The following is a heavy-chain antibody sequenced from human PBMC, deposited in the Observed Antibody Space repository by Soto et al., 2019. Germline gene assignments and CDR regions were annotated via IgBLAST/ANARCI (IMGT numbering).Heavy chain of an antibody. CDR1: GGSISSGGYY. J-gene: IGHJ6*02. V-gene: IGHV4-31*03. D-gene: IGHD3-10*01. CDR2: IYYSGST. Sequence: KPSETLSLTCTVSGGSISSGGYYWSWIRQHPGKGLEWIGYIYYSGSTYYNPSLKSRVTISGDTSKNQFSLKLSSVTAADTAVYYCAGTPGGGRLLWFGESIRGNYYYYGMDVWGQGTTVTVSS. CDR3: AGTPGGGRLLWFGESIRGNYYYYGMDV.